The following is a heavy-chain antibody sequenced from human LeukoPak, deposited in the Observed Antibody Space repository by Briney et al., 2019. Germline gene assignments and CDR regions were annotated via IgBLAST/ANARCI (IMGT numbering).Heavy chain of an antibody. CDR3: ARAGLVIVGDYYYMDV. CDR2: INPSGGST. D-gene: IGHD1-26*01. J-gene: IGHJ6*03. Sequence: EASVKVSCKAFGYTFTSNYMHWVRQAPGQGLEWMGIINPSGGSTSYAQKFQGRVTMTRDTSTSTVYMELSSLRSEDTAVYYCARAGLVIVGDYYYMDVWGKGTTVTISS. CDR1: GYTFTSNY. V-gene: IGHV1-46*01.